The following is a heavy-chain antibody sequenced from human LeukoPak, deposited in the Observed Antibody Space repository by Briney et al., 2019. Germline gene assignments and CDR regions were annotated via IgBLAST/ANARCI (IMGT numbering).Heavy chain of an antibody. CDR2: ISTSDSYT. V-gene: IGHV3-21*01. Sequence: GGSLRLSCAASGFTFSSYNMNWVRQAPGKGLEWVSSISTSDSYTYYADSVKGRFTISRDNAKNTLYLQMNSLRAEDTAVYYCAKSALETRHYYYYGMDVWGQGTTVTVSS. D-gene: IGHD4-23*01. CDR3: AKSALETRHYYYYGMDV. J-gene: IGHJ6*02. CDR1: GFTFSSYN.